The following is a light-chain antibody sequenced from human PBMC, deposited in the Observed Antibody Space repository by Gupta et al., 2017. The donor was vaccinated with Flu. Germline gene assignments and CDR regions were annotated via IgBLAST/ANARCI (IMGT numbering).Light chain of an antibody. CDR3: AAWDDSLNGHYV. V-gene: IGLV1-44*01. CDR1: SSNIGNNA. J-gene: IGLJ1*01. CDR2: GSN. Sequence: QSVLAQPPSASGTPGQRVTISCSGSSSNIGNNAVNWYQQVPGTAPKLLIYGSNQRPSGVPDRVSGSKSGTSASLAISGLQSEEEADYYCAAWDDSLNGHYVFGTGTTVTAL.